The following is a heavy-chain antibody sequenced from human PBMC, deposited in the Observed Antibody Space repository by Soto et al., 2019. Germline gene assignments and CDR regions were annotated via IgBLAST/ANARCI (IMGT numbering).Heavy chain of an antibody. CDR3: ARGLSWSPYFES. Sequence: LSLTCTVSGASISTQSWNWIRQAPGKGLEWIGYLYYSGTTNYNPSLKSRVTISADTPKNQVSLKLTSVTAADTAVYFCARGLSWSPYFESWGQGILVTVSS. D-gene: IGHD3-3*01. CDR1: GASISTQS. CDR2: LYYSGTT. J-gene: IGHJ4*02. V-gene: IGHV4-59*11.